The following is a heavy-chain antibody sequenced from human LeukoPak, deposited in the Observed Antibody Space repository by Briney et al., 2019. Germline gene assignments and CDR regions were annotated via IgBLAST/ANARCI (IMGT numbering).Heavy chain of an antibody. CDR1: GLTFSSYT. CDR3: ARDLWGTTPAPIP. Sequence: PGGSLRLSCAASGLTFSSYTMNWVRQAPGKGLEWVSSINSGSRSIFYADSVKGRFTISRDNTKNSLYLQLNSLRAEDTAVYYCARDLWGTTPAPIPWGQGTLVIVSS. V-gene: IGHV3-21*01. D-gene: IGHD2-2*01. J-gene: IGHJ5*02. CDR2: INSGSRSI.